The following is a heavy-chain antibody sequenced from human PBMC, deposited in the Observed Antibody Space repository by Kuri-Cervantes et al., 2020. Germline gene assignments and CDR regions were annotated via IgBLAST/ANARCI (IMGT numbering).Heavy chain of an antibody. CDR3: ASRGYCSRTNCQNWFDP. V-gene: IGHV3-49*03. CDR2: ISSKAFGGTT. J-gene: IGHJ5*02. D-gene: IGHD2-2*01. Sequence: GGSLRLSCITSGFTFGDYAMSWFRQAPGKGLEWVGFISSKAFGGTTEYVASVKDRFTISRDDSKSIDYLQMNSLKTEDTAVYYCASRGYCSRTNCQNWFDPWGQGTLVTVSS. CDR1: GFTFGDYA.